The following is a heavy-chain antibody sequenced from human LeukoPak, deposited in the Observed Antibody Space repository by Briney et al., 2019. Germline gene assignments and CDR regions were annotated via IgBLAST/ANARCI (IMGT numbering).Heavy chain of an antibody. Sequence: SETLSLTCTVSGGSISSSSYYWGWIRQPPGKGLEWIGYIYYSGSTNYNPSLKSRVTISVDTPKNQFSLKLSSVTAADTAVYYCARHLTDYGDAGWFDPWGQGTLVTVSS. V-gene: IGHV4-61*05. J-gene: IGHJ5*02. CDR1: GGSISSSSYY. D-gene: IGHD4-17*01. CDR3: ARHLTDYGDAGWFDP. CDR2: IYYSGST.